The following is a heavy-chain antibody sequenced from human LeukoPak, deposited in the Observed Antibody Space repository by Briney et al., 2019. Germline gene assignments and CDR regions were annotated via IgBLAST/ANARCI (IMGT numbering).Heavy chain of an antibody. D-gene: IGHD6-13*01. CDR2: IYYSGST. V-gene: IGHV4-59*01. CDR3: AREGEQLGHFDY. CDR1: GGSISSYY. J-gene: IGHJ4*02. Sequence: SETLSLTCTVSGGSISSYYWSWIRQPPGKGLEWIGYIYYSGSTNYNPSLKSRVTISVDTSKSQFSLKLSSVTAADTAVYYCAREGEQLGHFDYWGQGTLVTVSS.